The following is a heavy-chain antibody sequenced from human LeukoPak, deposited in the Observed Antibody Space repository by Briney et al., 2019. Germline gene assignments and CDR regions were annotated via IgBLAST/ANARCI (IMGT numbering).Heavy chain of an antibody. Sequence: GGPVRLSCAASGFTFSIYGMHCVRQATGKGLEWVAVIRHDGSNKYYADSVKGRFTISRDNSKNTLYLQMNSLRAEDTAVYYCAKAVWGAFDIWGQGTMVTVSS. J-gene: IGHJ3*02. CDR1: GFTFSIYG. D-gene: IGHD3-16*01. V-gene: IGHV3-30*02. CDR3: AKAVWGAFDI. CDR2: IRHDGSNK.